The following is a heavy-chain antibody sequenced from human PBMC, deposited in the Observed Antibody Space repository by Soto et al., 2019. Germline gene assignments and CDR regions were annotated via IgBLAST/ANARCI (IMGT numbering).Heavy chain of an antibody. V-gene: IGHV3-74*01. CDR3: ARAARYYYMDV. CDR2: INNDGSST. J-gene: IGHJ6*03. D-gene: IGHD6-6*01. Sequence: GGSLRLSCSAPGFTFSSYWMHWVRQAPGKGLVWVSHINNDGSSTIYADSVRGRFTISRDNAKNTLYLEMNGLRAEDAAVYFCARAARYYYMDVWGKGTTVTVSS. CDR1: GFTFSSYW.